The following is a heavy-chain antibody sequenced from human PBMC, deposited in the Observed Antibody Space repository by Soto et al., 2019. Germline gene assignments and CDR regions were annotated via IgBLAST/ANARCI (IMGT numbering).Heavy chain of an antibody. D-gene: IGHD3-10*01. J-gene: IGHJ3*02. Sequence: QVQLVQSGAEVKKPGASVKVSCKASGYTFTHYGISWVRQAPGQGLAWMGWISALNGNTKYVDNFQDRVTMTSDTSTNTSYLEVRSLRSDDTAMYYCARVYGSGSSIAFDIWGQGTMVTVSS. CDR3: ARVYGSGSSIAFDI. CDR2: ISALNGNT. V-gene: IGHV1-18*01. CDR1: GYTFTHYG.